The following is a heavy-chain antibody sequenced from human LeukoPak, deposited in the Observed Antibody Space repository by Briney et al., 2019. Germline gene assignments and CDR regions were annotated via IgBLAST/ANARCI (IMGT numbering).Heavy chain of an antibody. D-gene: IGHD1-26*01. CDR2: IYTSGTS. CDR3: ASLYSGSYSFDY. J-gene: IGHJ4*02. CDR1: GGSISSGTYC. Sequence: PSETLSLTCTVSGGSISSGTYCWSWTRQPAGKGLEWIGRIYTSGTSNYNPSLKSRVTISVDTSKNQFSLKLSSVTAADTAVYYCASLYSGSYSFDYWGQGTLVTVSS. V-gene: IGHV4-61*02.